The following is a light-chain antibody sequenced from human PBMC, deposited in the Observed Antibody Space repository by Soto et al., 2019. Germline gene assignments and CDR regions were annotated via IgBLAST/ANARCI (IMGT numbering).Light chain of an antibody. J-gene: IGKJ5*01. Sequence: EIVMTQSPATLSVSPGERSTLSCRASQRVSDNLAWYQQKPGQVPRLLIYGASTRATGVPARFSGSGSGTEFTLTISSLQSEDFAVYYCQQYSNWPPITFGQGTRLETK. CDR2: GAS. CDR3: QQYSNWPPIT. CDR1: QRVSDN. V-gene: IGKV3-15*01.